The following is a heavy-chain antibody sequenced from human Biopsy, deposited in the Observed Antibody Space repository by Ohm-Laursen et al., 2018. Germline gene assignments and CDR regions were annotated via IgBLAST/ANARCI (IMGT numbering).Heavy chain of an antibody. J-gene: IGHJ4*02. V-gene: IGHV1-46*01. CDR1: GYTFTEYY. D-gene: IGHD3-22*01. CDR3: AKNYDPLYYDTSGLFDY. Sequence: AASVKVSCKASGYTFTEYYINWVRQAPGQGLEWMGIINPRSGNTGYSQKFQVRVTMTTDTSTSTVYMELSSLSSEDTAVYYCAKNYDPLYYDTSGLFDYWGQGTLVTVSS. CDR2: INPRSGNT.